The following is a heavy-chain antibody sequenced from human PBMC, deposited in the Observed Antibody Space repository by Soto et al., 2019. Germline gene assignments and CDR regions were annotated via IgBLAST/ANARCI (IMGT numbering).Heavy chain of an antibody. D-gene: IGHD3-3*02. CDR1: GGSISNYY. V-gene: IGHV4-4*07. J-gene: IGHJ5*02. Sequence: LTCSVTGGSISNYYWSWVRQSAGKGLEWIGRVFTTGTTDYNPSLKGRVTISVDTSKNHFSLSLRSVTAADTAIYYCARDFNSIFDDFADMRWNFDPWGQGTLVTVSS. CDR2: VFTTGTT. CDR3: ARDFNSIFDDFADMRWNFDP.